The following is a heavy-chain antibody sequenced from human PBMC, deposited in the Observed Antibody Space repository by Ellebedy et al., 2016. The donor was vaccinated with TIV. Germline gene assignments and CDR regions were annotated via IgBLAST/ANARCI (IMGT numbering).Heavy chain of an antibody. Sequence: ASVKVSCKASGGTFSSYAISWVRQAPGQGLEWMGGIIPIFGTANYAQKFQGRVTITADESTSTAYMELSSLRSEDTAVYYCATDSPYRWELPYYYYGMDVWGQGTTVTVSS. V-gene: IGHV1-69*13. CDR3: ATDSPYRWELPYYYYGMDV. CDR1: GGTFSSYA. J-gene: IGHJ6*02. CDR2: IIPIFGTA. D-gene: IGHD2-15*01.